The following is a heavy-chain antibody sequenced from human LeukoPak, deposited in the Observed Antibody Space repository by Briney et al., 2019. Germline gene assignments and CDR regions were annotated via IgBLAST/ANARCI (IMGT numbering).Heavy chain of an antibody. CDR1: GFTFSSYA. CDR2: ISYDGSNK. J-gene: IGHJ4*02. Sequence: GGSLRLSCAASGFTFSSYAMHWVRQAPDKGLEWVAVISYDGSNKYYADSVKGRFTISRDNSKNTLYLQMNSLRAEDTAVYYCARDRGIYSSSSIFDYWGQGTLVTVSS. V-gene: IGHV3-30*04. D-gene: IGHD6-6*01. CDR3: ARDRGIYSSSSIFDY.